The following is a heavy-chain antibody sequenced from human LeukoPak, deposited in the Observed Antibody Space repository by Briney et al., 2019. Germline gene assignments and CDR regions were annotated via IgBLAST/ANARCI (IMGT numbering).Heavy chain of an antibody. CDR3: AKDGDDSSGYYPGYYGMDV. V-gene: IGHV3-9*01. Sequence: SLRLSCAASGFTFDDYAMHWVRKVPGKGLERVSGISWKRGTIGYADSVKGRFTISRDNANNSLYLQMNSLRAEDTAIYYCAKDGDDSSGYYPGYYGMDVWGQGTTVTVSS. CDR1: GFTFDDYA. CDR2: ISWKRGTI. D-gene: IGHD3-22*01. J-gene: IGHJ6*02.